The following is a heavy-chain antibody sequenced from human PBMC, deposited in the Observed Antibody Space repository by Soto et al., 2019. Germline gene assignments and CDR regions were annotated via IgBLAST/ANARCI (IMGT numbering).Heavy chain of an antibody. Sequence: QLQLQESGPGLVKPSDTLSLTCTVSGGSIRSSSYYWGWIRQPPGKGLEWIGSTYYSGSTYYNPSLKSRVTISGDTYKNRFSLNVSSVTAADAGVYYCARHVGSNLYNNWFDPWGQGTLVTVSS. CDR3: ARHVGSNLYNNWFDP. J-gene: IGHJ5*02. V-gene: IGHV4-39*01. CDR2: TYYSGST. D-gene: IGHD4-4*01. CDR1: GGSIRSSSYY.